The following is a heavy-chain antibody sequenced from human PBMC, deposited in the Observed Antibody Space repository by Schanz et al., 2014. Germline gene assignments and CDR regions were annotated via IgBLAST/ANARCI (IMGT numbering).Heavy chain of an antibody. Sequence: EVQLVEYGGGLVQPGESLRLSCAASGFTFSAYWMAWVRQAPGEGLEWVAAINQAASVQYYVDSVKGRFTISRDDAKNSHYLQMNSLRVEDTAVFYCVKRGYTHWSLDDWGQGILVTVSS. V-gene: IGHV3-7*01. J-gene: IGHJ4*02. CDR2: INQAASVQ. CDR1: GFTFSAYW. D-gene: IGHD6-13*01. CDR3: VKRGYTHWSLDD.